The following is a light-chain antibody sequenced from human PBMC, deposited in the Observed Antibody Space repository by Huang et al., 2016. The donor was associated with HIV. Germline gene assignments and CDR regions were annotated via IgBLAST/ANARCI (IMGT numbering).Light chain of an antibody. V-gene: IGKV1-39*01. CDR2: TVS. J-gene: IGKJ1*01. CDR3: QQSFSVPRT. Sequence: DIQMTQSPPSLSASVGDMVTFTCRADQNITKSLNWYQQKPGKAPKLLIYTVSSLESGLPSRFSGSGAGSRFTLNIGNLQPEDFATYYCQQSFSVPRTFG. CDR1: QNITKS.